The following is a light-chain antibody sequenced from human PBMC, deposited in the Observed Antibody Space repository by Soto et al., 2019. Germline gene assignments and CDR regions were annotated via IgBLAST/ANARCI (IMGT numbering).Light chain of an antibody. Sequence: EIVWTQSPGTLSLSPGERATLSCRASQSLNARYLAWYQVKPGKAPRLLFYGASSRATGIQDRFIGSVSGTDFTLTITGLEPEDFAVYYCQQYGSSSLTFGPGTKVDIK. CDR3: QQYGSSSLT. CDR2: GAS. V-gene: IGKV3-20*01. CDR1: QSLNARY. J-gene: IGKJ3*01.